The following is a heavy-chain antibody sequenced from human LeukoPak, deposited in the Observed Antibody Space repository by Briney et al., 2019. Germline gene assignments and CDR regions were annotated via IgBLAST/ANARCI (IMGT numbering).Heavy chain of an antibody. J-gene: IGHJ4*02. D-gene: IGHD1-26*01. V-gene: IGHV3-21*01. CDR3: ARDPLYSGSSLY. CDR1: GFIFSSFS. Sequence: GGSLRLSCAASGFIFSSFSVNWVRQAPGKGLEWVSSISTSGGLSSIYYADSVKGRFTISRDNAKNSLYLQMNSLRAEDTAVYYCARDPLYSGSSLYWGQGTLVTVSS. CDR2: ISTSGGLSSI.